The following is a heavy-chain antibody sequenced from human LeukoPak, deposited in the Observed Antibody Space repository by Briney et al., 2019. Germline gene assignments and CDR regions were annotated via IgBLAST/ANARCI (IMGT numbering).Heavy chain of an antibody. CDR3: ARDLPRFLEWLPRYYYYYYMDV. CDR2: IIPIFGTA. CDR1: GGTFSSYA. Sequence: SVKVSRKASGGTFSSYAIGWVRQAPGQGLEWMGGIIPIFGTANYAQKFQGRVTITADESTSTAYMELSSLRSEDTAVYYCARDLPRFLEWLPRYYYYYYMDVWGKGTTVTVSS. D-gene: IGHD3-3*01. V-gene: IGHV1-69*13. J-gene: IGHJ6*03.